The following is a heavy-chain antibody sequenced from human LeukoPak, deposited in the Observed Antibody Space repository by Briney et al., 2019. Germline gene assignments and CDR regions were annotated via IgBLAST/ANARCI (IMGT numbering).Heavy chain of an antibody. D-gene: IGHD3-22*01. CDR3: AREKESSGYFDH. Sequence: PGGSLRLSCAASGFTFSNYAMSWVRQAPGKGLEWVSAISGSGGSTYYADSVKGRFTTFRDNSKNTVYLQTNSLSAEDTGVYYCAREKESSGYFDHWGQGTLGTVSS. V-gene: IGHV3-23*01. J-gene: IGHJ4*02. CDR1: GFTFSNYA. CDR2: ISGSGGST.